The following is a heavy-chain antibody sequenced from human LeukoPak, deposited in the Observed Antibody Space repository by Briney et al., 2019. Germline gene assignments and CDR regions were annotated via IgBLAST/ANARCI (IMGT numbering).Heavy chain of an antibody. V-gene: IGHV3-21*01. Sequence: GGSLRLSCAASGFTLSSYSMNWVRQAPGKGLEWVSSISSSSSYIYYADSVKGRFTISRDNARNSLYLQMNSLRAEDTAAYYCAIDRPGETFEYSSSSDYFDYWGQGTLVTVSS. CDR2: ISSSSSYI. CDR3: AIDRPGETFEYSSSSDYFDY. J-gene: IGHJ4*02. D-gene: IGHD6-6*01. CDR1: GFTLSSYS.